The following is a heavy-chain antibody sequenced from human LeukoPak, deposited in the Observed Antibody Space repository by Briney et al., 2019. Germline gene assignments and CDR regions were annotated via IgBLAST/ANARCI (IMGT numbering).Heavy chain of an antibody. CDR2: ISAYNGNT. J-gene: IGHJ4*02. Sequence: GASVKVSCKGSGYPFSSYGITWVRQAPGQGLEWVGWISAYNGNTQYGQNVQGRVTMTTETSTRTAYMELRNLRSDDTAVYFCASVAYYPFDFWGQGTLVTVSS. V-gene: IGHV1-18*01. CDR3: ASVAYYPFDF. D-gene: IGHD1-26*01. CDR1: GYPFSSYG.